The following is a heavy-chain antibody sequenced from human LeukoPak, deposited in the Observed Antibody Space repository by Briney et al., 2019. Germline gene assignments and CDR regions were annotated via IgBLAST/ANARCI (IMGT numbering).Heavy chain of an antibody. CDR1: GFTFSSYA. J-gene: IGHJ5*02. CDR2: ISSSGGST. D-gene: IGHD6-13*01. V-gene: IGHV3-23*01. CDR3: AKHSSRWYRQSGGFDP. Sequence: GGSLRLSCAAYGFTFSSYALSWVRQAPGKGLEWVSVISSSGGSTYYADSVKGRFTISRDNSKKTLYLQMNSLRAEDTAVYYCAKHSSRWYRQSGGFDPWGQGTLVTVSS.